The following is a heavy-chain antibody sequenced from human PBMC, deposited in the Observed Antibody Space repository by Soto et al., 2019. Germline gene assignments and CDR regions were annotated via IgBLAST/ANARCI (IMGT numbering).Heavy chain of an antibody. J-gene: IGHJ6*02. CDR2: ISAYNGNT. CDR3: GRLIYYYYGMDV. Sequence: QVQLVQSGAEVKKPGASVKVSCKASGYTFTSYGISWVRQAPGQGLEWMGWISAYNGNTNYAQKLQGRVTMTTDTPTSTGYMEMRSLRSDDTAVYYCGRLIYYYYGMDVWGQGTPVTVSS. V-gene: IGHV1-18*04. D-gene: IGHD3-10*01. CDR1: GYTFTSYG.